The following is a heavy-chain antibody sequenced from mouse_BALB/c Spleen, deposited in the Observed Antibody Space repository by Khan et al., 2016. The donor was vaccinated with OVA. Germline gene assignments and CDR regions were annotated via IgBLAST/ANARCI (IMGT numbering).Heavy chain of an antibody. J-gene: IGHJ2*01. CDR3: ARGNYYGYYFDY. Sequence: EVQLQESGPGLVKPSRSLSLTCTVTGYSITSGYAWNWIRQFPGNKLEWMGYISYSGVTSYTPSLKSRISITRDTSKNQFFLQLNSVTTEDTATYYCARGNYYGYYFDYWGQGTTLTVSS. V-gene: IGHV3-2*02. CDR2: ISYSGVT. D-gene: IGHD1-1*01. CDR1: GYSITSGYA.